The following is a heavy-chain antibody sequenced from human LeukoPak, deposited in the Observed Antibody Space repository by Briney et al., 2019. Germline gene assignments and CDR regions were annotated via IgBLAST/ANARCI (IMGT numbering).Heavy chain of an antibody. Sequence: PGRSLRLSCAASGFTFSSYGMHWVRQAPGKGLEWVAVISYDGSNKYYADSVRGRFTISRDNSKNTLSLQMNSLRAEDTAVYYCAREWGIAVAGTYYYYGMDVWGQGATVTVSS. D-gene: IGHD6-19*01. V-gene: IGHV3-30*03. CDR3: AREWGIAVAGTYYYYGMDV. J-gene: IGHJ6*02. CDR2: ISYDGSNK. CDR1: GFTFSSYG.